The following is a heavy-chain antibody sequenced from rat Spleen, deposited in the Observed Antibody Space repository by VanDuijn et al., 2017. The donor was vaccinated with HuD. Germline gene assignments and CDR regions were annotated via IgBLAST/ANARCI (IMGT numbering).Heavy chain of an antibody. J-gene: IGHJ2*01. CDR3: TRAENYYDGSYYYYFDY. Sequence: EVKLVESGGGLVQPGRSLKLSCAASGFTFSDFYMAWVRQAPTKGLEWVATISYDGSKTYYRDSVKGRFTISRDNAKSTLYLQMNSLRSEDTATYYCTRAENYYDGSYYYYFDYWGQGVMVTVSS. CDR2: ISYDGSKT. V-gene: IGHV5-7*01. CDR1: GFTFSDFY. D-gene: IGHD1-12*02.